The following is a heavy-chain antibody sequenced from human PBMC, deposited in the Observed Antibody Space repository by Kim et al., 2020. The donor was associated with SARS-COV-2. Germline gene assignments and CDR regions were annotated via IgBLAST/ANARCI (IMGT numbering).Heavy chain of an antibody. V-gene: IGHV3-23*01. J-gene: IGHJ4*02. CDR2: ISGSGGST. Sequence: GGSLRLSCAASGFTFSSYAMSWVRQAPGKGLEWVSAISGSGGSTYYADSVKGRFTISRDNSKNTLYLQMNSLRAEDTAVYYCAKVRRDIVLMVYAKYFDYWGQGTLVTGSS. CDR3: AKVRRDIVLMVYAKYFDY. D-gene: IGHD2-8*01. CDR1: GFTFSSYA.